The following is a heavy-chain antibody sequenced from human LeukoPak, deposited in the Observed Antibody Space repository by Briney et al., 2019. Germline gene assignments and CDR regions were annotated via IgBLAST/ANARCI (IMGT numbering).Heavy chain of an antibody. CDR2: INQDGSEK. J-gene: IGHJ4*02. CDR3: GTRAY. Sequence: PGGSLRLSCAASGFTFKTYWMIWVRRPPGKGLEWVANINQDGSEKYYVDSVKGRFTVSRDNAKNSLYLQLNNLRAEDTAVYYCGTRAYWGQGTLVTDSS. CDR1: GFTFKTYW. V-gene: IGHV3-7*01.